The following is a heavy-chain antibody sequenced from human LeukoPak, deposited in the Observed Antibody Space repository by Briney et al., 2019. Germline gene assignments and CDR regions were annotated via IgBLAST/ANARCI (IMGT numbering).Heavy chain of an antibody. CDR1: GGSISSYY. J-gene: IGHJ6*03. Sequence: SETLSLTCTVSGGSISSYYWTWIRQSPVKGLEWIGYIFPSGSAFCNPSLESRVTISPDTSENQFSLTLSSVTAADTAVYYCARRNHYFYYMDVWGKGTTVTVSS. V-gene: IGHV4-4*09. CDR3: ARRNHYFYYMDV. CDR2: IFPSGSA.